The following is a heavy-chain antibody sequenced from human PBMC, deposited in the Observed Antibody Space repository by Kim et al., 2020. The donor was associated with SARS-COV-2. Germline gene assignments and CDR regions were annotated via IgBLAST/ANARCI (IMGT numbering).Heavy chain of an antibody. Sequence: SEKYYVESVKGRFTISRDNAKNSLYLQMNSLRAEDTAVYSCATKGRYFDNWGQGTLVTVSS. CDR2: SEK. CDR3: ATKGRYFDN. J-gene: IGHJ4*02. V-gene: IGHV3-7*01. D-gene: IGHD3-3*01.